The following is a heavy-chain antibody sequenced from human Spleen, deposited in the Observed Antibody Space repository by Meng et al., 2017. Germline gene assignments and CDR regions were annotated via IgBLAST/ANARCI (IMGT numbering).Heavy chain of an antibody. CDR1: GYTFTSYG. D-gene: IGHD1-26*01. J-gene: IGHJ4*02. V-gene: IGHV1-18*01. Sequence: ASVKVSCKASGYTFTSYGISWVRQAPGQGLEWMGWISAYNGNTNYAQKLQGRVTMTTDTSTSTAYMELRSLRSDDTAVYYCAREIVGATTLYEPNFDYWGQGTLVTVSS. CDR2: ISAYNGNT. CDR3: AREIVGATTLYEPNFDY.